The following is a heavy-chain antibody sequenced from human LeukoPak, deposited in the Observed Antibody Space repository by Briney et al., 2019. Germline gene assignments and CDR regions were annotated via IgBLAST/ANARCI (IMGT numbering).Heavy chain of an antibody. J-gene: IGHJ5*02. CDR2: MYSGGDT. Sequence: GSLRLSCAASGFTVSDNYMSWVRQAPGKGLEWVSVMYSGGDTYYADSVKGRFTFSRDISKNTLYLQMNGLRTEDTAMYYCARDAPQVPAAGVLASWGQGTLVTVSS. D-gene: IGHD6-13*01. CDR1: GFTVSDNY. V-gene: IGHV3-53*01. CDR3: ARDAPQVPAAGVLAS.